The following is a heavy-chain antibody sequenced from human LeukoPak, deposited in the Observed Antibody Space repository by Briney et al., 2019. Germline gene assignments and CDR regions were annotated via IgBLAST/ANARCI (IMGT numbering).Heavy chain of an antibody. J-gene: IGHJ4*02. CDR1: GFTFSSYA. V-gene: IGHV3-23*01. Sequence: PGGSLRLSCAASGFTFSSYAMSWVRQAPGKGLEWVSAISGSGGSTYYADSVKGRFTISRDNSKNTLYLQMDSLRAEDTAVYYCAKGIVGATAFDYWSQGTLVTVSS. CDR2: ISGSGGST. CDR3: AKGIVGATAFDY. D-gene: IGHD1-26*01.